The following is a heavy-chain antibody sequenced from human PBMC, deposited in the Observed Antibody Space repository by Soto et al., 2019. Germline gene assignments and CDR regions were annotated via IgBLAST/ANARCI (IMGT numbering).Heavy chain of an antibody. CDR2: IIPIFGTA. CDR3: ARSYDSSGYDYYYYGMDV. Sequence: QVQLVHSGAEVKKPGSSVKVSCKASGGTFSSYAISWVRQAPGQGLEWMGGIIPIFGTANYAQKFQGRVTITADESTSTAYMELSSLRSEDTAVYYCARSYDSSGYDYYYYGMDVWGQGTTVTVSS. V-gene: IGHV1-69*01. D-gene: IGHD3-22*01. J-gene: IGHJ6*02. CDR1: GGTFSSYA.